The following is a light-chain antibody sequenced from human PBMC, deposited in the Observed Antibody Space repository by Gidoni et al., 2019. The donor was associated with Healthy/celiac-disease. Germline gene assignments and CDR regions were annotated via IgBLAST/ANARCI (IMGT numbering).Light chain of an antibody. V-gene: IGLV2-8*01. CDR2: EVS. CDR1: SSDVGGYNY. CDR3: SSYAGSTMRV. J-gene: IGLJ3*02. Sequence: QSALTQPPSASGSPGQSVTISCPGTSSDVGGYNYVSWYQQHPGKAPKLMIYEVSKRPSGVPDRFSGSKSGNTASLTVSGLQAEDEADYYCSSYAGSTMRVFGGGTKLTVL.